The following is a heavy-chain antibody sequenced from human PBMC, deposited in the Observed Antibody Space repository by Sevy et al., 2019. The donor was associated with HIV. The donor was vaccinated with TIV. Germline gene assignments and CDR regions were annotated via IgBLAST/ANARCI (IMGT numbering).Heavy chain of an antibody. J-gene: IGHJ5*02. CDR3: ARDNCSSTSCYDYWFDP. V-gene: IGHV1-69*13. Sequence: ASVKVSCKASGGTFSSYAISWVRQAPGQGLEWMGGIIPIFGTANYAQKFQGRVTITEDESTSTAYMELSSLRSEDTAVYYCARDNCSSTSCYDYWFDPWGQGTLVTVSS. D-gene: IGHD2-2*01. CDR1: GGTFSSYA. CDR2: IIPIFGTA.